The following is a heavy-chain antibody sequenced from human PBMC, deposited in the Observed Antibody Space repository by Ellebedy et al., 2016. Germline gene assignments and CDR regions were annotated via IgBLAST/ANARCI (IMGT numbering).Heavy chain of an antibody. CDR2: ISSSSSTI. Sequence: GESLKISCAASGFTFSSYSMNWVRQAPGKGLEWVSYISSSSSTIYYADSVKGRFTISRDNAKNSLYLQMNSQRAEDTDVYYCARERWGGGMDVWGQGTTVTVSS. CDR3: ARERWGGGMDV. V-gene: IGHV3-48*01. J-gene: IGHJ6*02. D-gene: IGHD1-26*01. CDR1: GFTFSSYS.